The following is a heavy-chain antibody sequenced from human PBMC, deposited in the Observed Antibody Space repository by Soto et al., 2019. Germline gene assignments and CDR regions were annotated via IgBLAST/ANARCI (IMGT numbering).Heavy chain of an antibody. CDR2: IYHSGST. CDR3: ASGRSSWYFPWFDP. Sequence: SDTLSLTCTVSGGSISSGGYSWSWIRQPPGKGLEWIGYIYHSGSTYYNPSLKSRVTISVDTSKNQFSLKLSSVTAADTAVYYCASGRSSWYFPWFDPWGQGTLVTVSS. CDR1: GGSISSGGYS. D-gene: IGHD6-13*01. J-gene: IGHJ5*02. V-gene: IGHV4-30-2*01.